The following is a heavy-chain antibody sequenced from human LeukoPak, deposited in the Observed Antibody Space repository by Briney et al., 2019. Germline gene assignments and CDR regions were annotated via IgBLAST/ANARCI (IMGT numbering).Heavy chain of an antibody. CDR2: IKSKTDGGTT. V-gene: IGHV3-15*01. J-gene: IGHJ4*02. Sequence: GGSLRLSCAASGFTFSNAWMSWVRQAPGKGLEWVGRIKSKTDGGTTDYAAPVKGRFTISRDDSKNTLYLQMNSLKTEDTAVYYCTTDVSSPGIAVAGQKDYWGQGTLVTVSP. CDR3: TTDVSSPGIAVAGQKDY. D-gene: IGHD6-19*01. CDR1: GFTFSNAW.